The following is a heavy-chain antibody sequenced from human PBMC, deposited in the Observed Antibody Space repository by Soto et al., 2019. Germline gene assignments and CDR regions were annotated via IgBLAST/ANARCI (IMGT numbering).Heavy chain of an antibody. V-gene: IGHV1-69*13. D-gene: IGHD4-17*01. J-gene: IGHJ4*02. CDR1: GGTFSSYA. CDR3: ASDYGDYRGQIEF. CDR2: IIPIFGTA. Sequence: SVKVSCKASGGTFSSYAISWVRQAPGQGLEWMGGIIPIFGTANYAQKFQGRVTITADESTSTAYMELSSLRSEDTAVYYCASDYGDYRGQIEFWGQGILVTVSS.